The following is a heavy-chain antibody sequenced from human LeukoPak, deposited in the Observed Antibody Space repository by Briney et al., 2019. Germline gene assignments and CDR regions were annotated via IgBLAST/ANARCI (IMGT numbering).Heavy chain of an antibody. CDR1: GYSISSGYY. J-gene: IGHJ5*02. CDR3: ARHVGARYSSSWYSSNWFDP. V-gene: IGHV4-38-2*02. Sequence: SETLSLTCTVSGYSISSGYYWGWIRQPPGKGLEWIGSIYHSGSTYYNPSLKSRVTISVDTSKNQFSLKLSSVTAADTAVYYCARHVGARYSSSWYSSNWFDPWGQGTLVTVSS. D-gene: IGHD6-13*01. CDR2: IYHSGST.